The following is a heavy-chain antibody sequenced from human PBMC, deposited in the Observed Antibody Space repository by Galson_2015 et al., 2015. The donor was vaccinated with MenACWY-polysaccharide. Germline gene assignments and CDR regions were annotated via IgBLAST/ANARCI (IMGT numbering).Heavy chain of an antibody. D-gene: IGHD2-2*01. Sequence: SLRLSCAASGSRFSNSGMHWVRQAPGKGLEWVAVMQYDGSNKVYADSVRGRFTISRGNSKNTVFLEMNTLGVEDTAVYYCAREGSRIVFHAFDIWGQGTMVTVSS. J-gene: IGHJ3*02. CDR2: MQYDGSNK. CDR1: GSRFSNSG. V-gene: IGHV3-33*01. CDR3: AREGSRIVFHAFDI.